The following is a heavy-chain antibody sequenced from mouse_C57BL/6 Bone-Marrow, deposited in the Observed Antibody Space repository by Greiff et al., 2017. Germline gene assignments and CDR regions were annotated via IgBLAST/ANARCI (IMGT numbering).Heavy chain of an antibody. Sequence: VQRVESGAELARPGASVKLSCKASGYTFTSYGISWVKQRPGQGLEWIGEIYPRSGNTDYNEKFKGKATLTADKSSSTAYMELRSLTSEDSAVYFGAREGAYYSNYDAMDYGGQGTSVTVSS. D-gene: IGHD2-5*01. CDR2: IYPRSGNT. CDR1: GYTFTSYG. J-gene: IGHJ4*01. CDR3: AREGAYYSNYDAMDY. V-gene: IGHV1-81*01.